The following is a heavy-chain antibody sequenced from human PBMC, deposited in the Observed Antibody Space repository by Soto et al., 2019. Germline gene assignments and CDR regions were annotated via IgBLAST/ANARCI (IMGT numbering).Heavy chain of an antibody. J-gene: IGHJ4*02. CDR1: GFTFSGSA. V-gene: IGHV3-73*01. Sequence: EVQLVESGGGLVQPGGSLKLSCAASGFTFSGSAMHWVRQASGKGLEWVGRIRSKANSYATAYAASVKGSFTITRDDSKNTAYLQMNRRKTEDTAVYCCTWERPTPSLFDYWGQGTLVTVSS. D-gene: IGHD1-26*01. CDR2: IRSKANSYAT. CDR3: TWERPTPSLFDY.